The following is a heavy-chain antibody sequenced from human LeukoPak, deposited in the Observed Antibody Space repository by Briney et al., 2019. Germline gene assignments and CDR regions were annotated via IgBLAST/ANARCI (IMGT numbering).Heavy chain of an antibody. Sequence: ASVKVSCKASGYTFTTYPINWGRQAPGQGLEWMGWIDTNTGSPTYAQGLTGRFVFSLDTSVSTAFLQINSLKAEDTALSCVRGIDTTGNFNYWGQGTLVTVS. CDR3: RGIDTTGNFNY. CDR1: GYTFTTYP. V-gene: IGHV7-4-1*02. D-gene: IGHD2-8*01. J-gene: IGHJ4*02. CDR2: IDTNTGSP.